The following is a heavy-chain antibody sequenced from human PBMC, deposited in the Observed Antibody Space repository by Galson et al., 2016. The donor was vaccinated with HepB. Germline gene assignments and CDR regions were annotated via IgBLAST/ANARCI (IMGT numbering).Heavy chain of an antibody. V-gene: IGHV4-61*08. D-gene: IGHD3-10*01. CDR2: IYYTGST. CDR3: ARARGRSFGEFPEAYFDF. Sequence: ETLSLTCSVSGASVNSGGYLWSWIRQPPGKGLQWIGYIYYTGSTNYNPSVKSRVSMSMDTSNNQFSLKVTSVTAADTALYYCARARGRSFGEFPEAYFDFWGQGTLVSDSS. J-gene: IGHJ4*02. CDR1: GASVNSGGYL.